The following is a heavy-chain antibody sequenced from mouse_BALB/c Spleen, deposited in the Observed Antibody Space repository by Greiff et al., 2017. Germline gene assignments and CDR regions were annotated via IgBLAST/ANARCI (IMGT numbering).Heavy chain of an antibody. CDR2: IYPGDGDT. V-gene: IGHV1-87*01. J-gene: IGHJ4*01. CDR3: ARAVYYYAMDY. Sequence: SGAELARPGASVKLSCKASGYTFTSYWMQWVKQRPGQGLEWIGAIYPGDGDTRYTQKFKGKATLTADKSSSTAYMQLSSLASEDSAVYYCARAVYYYAMDYWGQGTSVTVSS. CDR1: GYTFTSYW.